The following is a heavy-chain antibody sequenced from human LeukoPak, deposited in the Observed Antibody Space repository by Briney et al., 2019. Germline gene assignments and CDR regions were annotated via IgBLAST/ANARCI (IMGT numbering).Heavy chain of an antibody. CDR2: IYTSGST. CDR3: ARVVPMVVDRHYYYYMDV. D-gene: IGHD2-15*01. Sequence: PSETLSLTCTVSGGSISSYYWSWIRQLAGKGLEWIGRIYTSGSTNYNPSLKSRVTMSVDTSKNQFSLKLSSVTAADTAVYYCARVVPMVVDRHYYYYMDVWGKGTTVTVSS. J-gene: IGHJ6*03. V-gene: IGHV4-4*07. CDR1: GGSISSYY.